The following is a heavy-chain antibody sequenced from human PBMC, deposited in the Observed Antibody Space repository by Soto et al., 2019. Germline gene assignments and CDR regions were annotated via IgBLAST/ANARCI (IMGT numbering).Heavy chain of an antibody. CDR1: GGSISGSTYY. CDR2: IYYSGSA. D-gene: IGHD3-3*01. J-gene: IGHJ6*03. V-gene: IGHV4-39*01. Sequence: SSETLSLTCTVSGGSISGSTYYWAWIRQPPGKGPEWIGSIYYSGSAYDNPALKSRVTISVDTSKNQFSLKLTSVTAADTAVYYCARSRIWSDYDFWSGYYTDYYYYMDVWGKGTTVTVSS. CDR3: ARSRIWSDYDFWSGYYTDYYYYMDV.